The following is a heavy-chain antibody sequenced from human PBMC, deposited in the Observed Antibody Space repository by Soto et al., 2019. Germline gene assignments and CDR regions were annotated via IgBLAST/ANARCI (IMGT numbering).Heavy chain of an antibody. CDR1: GFTFSDYY. J-gene: IGHJ5*02. V-gene: IGHV3-11*06. D-gene: IGHD2-2*03. CDR2: ISSSSSYT. CDR3: ARLDIVVVPAAYNWFDP. Sequence: PGGSLRLPCAASGFTFSDYYMSWIRQAPGKGLEWVSYISSSSSYTNYADSVKGRFTISRDNAKNSLYLQMDSLRAEDTAVYYCARLDIVVVPAAYNWFDPWGQGTLVTVSS.